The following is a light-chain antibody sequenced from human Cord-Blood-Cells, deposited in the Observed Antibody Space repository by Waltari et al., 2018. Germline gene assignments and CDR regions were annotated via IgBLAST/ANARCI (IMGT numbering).Light chain of an antibody. CDR3: MQALQTPYS. J-gene: IGKJ2*03. CDR1: LSLLHSDGYNY. V-gene: IGKV2-28*01. CDR2: LGS. Sequence: DIVMTQSPLSLPVTPGEPASISCRSSLSLLHSDGYNYLDSYLQNPGQSPQLLIYLGSNRASGVPDRFSGSGSGTDFTLKISIVEAEDVGVYYCMQALQTPYSFGQGTKLEIK.